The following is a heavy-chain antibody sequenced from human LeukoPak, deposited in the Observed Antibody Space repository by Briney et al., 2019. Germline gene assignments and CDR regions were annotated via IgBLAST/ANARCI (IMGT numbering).Heavy chain of an antibody. Sequence: GGSLRLSCAASGFTIRNYWMSWVRQAPGKGLEWVANIKQDGGEKYYADSVKGRFTISRDNAENSLYLQVNSLRAEDTAVYHCAKFNTSPGHALDIWGRGTMVTVSS. V-gene: IGHV3-7*01. CDR2: IKQDGGEK. CDR1: GFTIRNYW. J-gene: IGHJ3*02. D-gene: IGHD2-2*01. CDR3: AKFNTSPGHALDI.